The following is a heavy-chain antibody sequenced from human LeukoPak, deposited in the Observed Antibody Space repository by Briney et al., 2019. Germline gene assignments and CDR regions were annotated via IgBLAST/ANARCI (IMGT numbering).Heavy chain of an antibody. CDR1: GFTFGDYA. D-gene: IGHD2-2*01. CDR3: TRAEGYCSSTSCYLFSYYFDY. CDR2: IRSKAYGGTT. Sequence: GRSLRLSCTASGFTFGDYAMCWVRQAPGKGLEWVGFIRSKAYGGTTEYAASVKGRFTISRDDSKSIAYLQMNSLKTEDTAVYYCTRAEGYCSSTSCYLFSYYFDYWGQGTLVTVSS. V-gene: IGHV3-49*04. J-gene: IGHJ4*02.